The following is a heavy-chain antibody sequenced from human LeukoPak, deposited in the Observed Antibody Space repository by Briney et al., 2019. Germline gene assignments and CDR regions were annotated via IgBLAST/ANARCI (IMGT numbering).Heavy chain of an antibody. CDR1: GYRFTSYY. J-gene: IGHJ4*02. CDR3: ARNSGLGCAGVFYTHFDY. CDR2: IIPILGIA. Sequence: SVKVSCKAAGYRFTSYYINWVRQAPGQGLEWMGRIIPILGIANYAQRFQGRVTITADKSTSTAYMELSSLGSEDKAVYYCARNSGLGCAGVFYTHFDYRVQGTLVTVSS. V-gene: IGHV1-69*02. D-gene: IGHD2-8*01.